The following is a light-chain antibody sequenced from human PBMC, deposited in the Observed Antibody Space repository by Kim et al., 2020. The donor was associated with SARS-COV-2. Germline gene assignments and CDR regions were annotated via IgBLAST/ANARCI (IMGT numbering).Light chain of an antibody. CDR3: QQSYSTPRT. CDR1: QSISSY. CDR2: AAS. J-gene: IGKJ1*01. Sequence: ASVGDRVTITCRASQSISSYLNWYQQKPGKAPKLLIYAASSLQSGVPSRFSGGGSGTDFTLTISSLQPEDFATYYCQQSYSTPRTFGQGTKVDIK. V-gene: IGKV1-39*01.